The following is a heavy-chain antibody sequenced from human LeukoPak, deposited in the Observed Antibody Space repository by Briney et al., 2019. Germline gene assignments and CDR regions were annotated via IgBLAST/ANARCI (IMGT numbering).Heavy chain of an antibody. V-gene: IGHV3-30*18. CDR1: GFTFSSYG. CDR3: AKEQGPMDYDISGD. D-gene: IGHD3-9*01. CDR2: ISYDGSNK. J-gene: IGHJ4*02. Sequence: GRSLRLSCAASGFTFSSYGMHWVRQAPGKGLEWVAVISYDGSNKYYADSVKGRFTISRDNSKNTLYLQMNSLRAEDTAVYYCAKEQGPMDYDISGDWGQGTLVTVSS.